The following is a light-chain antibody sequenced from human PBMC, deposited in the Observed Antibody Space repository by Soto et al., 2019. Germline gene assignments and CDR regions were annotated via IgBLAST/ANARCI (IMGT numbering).Light chain of an antibody. CDR2: VAS. CDR3: QQYGSSLPIT. Sequence: EIVLTQSPGTLSLSPGERATLSCRASQSVGSSYLAWYQQKPGQAPRLLIYVASSRATGIPDRFSGSGSGTDFTLTISRLEPEDFAVYYCQQYGSSLPITFGQGTRLEIK. J-gene: IGKJ5*01. V-gene: IGKV3-20*01. CDR1: QSVGSSY.